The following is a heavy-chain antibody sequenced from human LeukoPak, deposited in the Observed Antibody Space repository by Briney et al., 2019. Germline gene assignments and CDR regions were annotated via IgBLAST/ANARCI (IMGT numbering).Heavy chain of an antibody. D-gene: IGHD3-3*01. CDR3: ATSPGDFWSGYPRFDY. V-gene: IGHV1-24*01. Sequence: ASVKVSCKVSGYTLTELSMHWVRQAPGKGLEWMGGFDPEDGETIYAQKFQGRVTMTEDTSTDTAYMELSSLRSEDTAVYYCATSPGDFWSGYPRFDYWGQGTLVTVSS. CDR1: GYTLTELS. CDR2: FDPEDGET. J-gene: IGHJ4*02.